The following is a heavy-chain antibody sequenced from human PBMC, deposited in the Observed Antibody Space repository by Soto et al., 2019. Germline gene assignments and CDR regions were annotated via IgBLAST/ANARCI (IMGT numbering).Heavy chain of an antibody. D-gene: IGHD1-26*01. CDR1: GFTFRSYG. V-gene: IGHV3-23*01. Sequence: PGGSLRLSCAASGFTFRSYGMSWVRQAPGKGLEWVSTISGSGYSTYYADSVKGRFTISRDNSKNTLYVQMNSLRAEDTAVYYCAKDRGAGSDKPYYFEYWGQGTLVTVSS. CDR3: AKDRGAGSDKPYYFEY. J-gene: IGHJ4*02. CDR2: ISGSGYST.